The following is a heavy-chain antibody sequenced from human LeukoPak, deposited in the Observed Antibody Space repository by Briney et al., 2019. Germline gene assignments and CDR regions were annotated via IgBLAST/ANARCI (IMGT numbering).Heavy chain of an antibody. J-gene: IGHJ4*02. CDR2: IDLYNGNT. D-gene: IGHD6-13*01. CDR3: ARDRASGIVDY. V-gene: IGHV1-18*01. CDR1: GYTFTSYV. Sequence: ASVKVCCTASGYTFTSYVITWVRQAPGQGLGWMGGIDLYNGNTNYAQEIQGTVTMTTDKSPSTASMELRGLRADDTALYYCARDRASGIVDYWGRGTLVGVSS.